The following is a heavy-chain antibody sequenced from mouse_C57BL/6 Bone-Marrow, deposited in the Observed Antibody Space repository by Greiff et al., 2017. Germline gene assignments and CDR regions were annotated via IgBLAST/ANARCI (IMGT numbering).Heavy chain of an antibody. V-gene: IGHV5-6*01. CDR3: ARHAVVVDY. CDR1: GFTFSSYG. Sequence: EVMLVESGGDLVKPGGSLKLSCAASGFTFSSYGMSWVRQTPDKRLEWVATISSGGSYTYYPDSVKGRFTISRDNAKNTLYLQMSSLKSEDTAVYYCARHAVVVDYWGQGTTLTVSS. J-gene: IGHJ2*01. CDR2: ISSGGSYT. D-gene: IGHD1-1*01.